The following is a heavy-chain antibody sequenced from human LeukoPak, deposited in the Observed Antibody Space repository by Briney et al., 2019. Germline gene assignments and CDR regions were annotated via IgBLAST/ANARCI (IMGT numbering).Heavy chain of an antibody. CDR3: ARGGNYGDYDGYFDY. CDR2: IHYSGTT. V-gene: IGHV4-59*08. J-gene: IGHJ4*02. D-gene: IGHD4-17*01. Sequence: SETLSLTCTVSGGSISSYYWSWIRQPPGKGLEWIGYIHYSGTTNYNPSLRRRVTISVDTSRNHLSLRLSSVTAADTAVYYCARGGNYGDYDGYFDYWGQGTPVSVPS. CDR1: GGSISSYY.